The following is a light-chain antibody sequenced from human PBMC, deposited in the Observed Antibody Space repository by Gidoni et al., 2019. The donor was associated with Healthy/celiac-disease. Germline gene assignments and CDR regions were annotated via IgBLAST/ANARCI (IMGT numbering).Light chain of an antibody. CDR2: WAS. V-gene: IGKV4-1*01. Sequence: DIVMTQSPDSLSVSLGETATIYCKSSQSVLYSPNNKNYLAWYQQKPGQPAKLRIYWASTRESSVPERWSSSGSGTEYTLTISSLQDEDVAVYYCQQYYSTPPRTFGQGTKVEIK. CDR1: QSVLYSPNNKNY. CDR3: QQYYSTPPRT. J-gene: IGKJ1*01.